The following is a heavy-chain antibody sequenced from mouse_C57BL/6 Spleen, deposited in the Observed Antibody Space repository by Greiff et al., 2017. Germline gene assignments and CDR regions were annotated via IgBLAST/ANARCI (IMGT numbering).Heavy chain of an antibody. Sequence: VQLKQSGPGMVKPSQSLSLTCTVTGYSITSGYDWHCLRHFPGNKLEWMGYISYSSSTNYNPSLQSRNSITHDTSKNHFFLKLNSVTTEDTATYSWARDGRQSNTWYFDYWGPGTTVTGAS. CDR2: ISYSSST. CDR3: ARDGRQSNTWYFDY. CDR1: GYSITSGYD. J-gene: IGHJ2*01. V-gene: IGHV3-1*01. D-gene: IGHD2-5*01.